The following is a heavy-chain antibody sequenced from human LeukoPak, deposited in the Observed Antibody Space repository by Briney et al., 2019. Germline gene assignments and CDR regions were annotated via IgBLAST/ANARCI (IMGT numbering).Heavy chain of an antibody. CDR1: GFTFSSYW. V-gene: IGHV3-7*01. D-gene: IGHD6-13*01. CDR2: IKQDGSEK. Sequence: GGSLRLSCAASGFTFSSYWMSWVRQAPGKGLEWVANIKQDGSEKYYVDSVKGRFTISRDNAKNSLYLQMNSLRAEDTAAYYCARDQVAAATDYWGQGTLVTVSS. CDR3: ARDQVAAATDY. J-gene: IGHJ4*02.